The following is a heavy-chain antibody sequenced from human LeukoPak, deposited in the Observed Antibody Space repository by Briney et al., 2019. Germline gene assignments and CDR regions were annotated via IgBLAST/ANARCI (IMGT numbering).Heavy chain of an antibody. CDR3: AKDLERHIVVVTASAVDY. V-gene: IGHV3-48*04. D-gene: IGHD2-21*02. CDR2: IGSSSSTI. Sequence: GGSLRLSCAASGFTFRTYGMTWVRQAPGKGLEWVSYIGSSSSTIYYADSVKGRFTISRDNAKNSLYLQMNSLRAEDTAVYYCAKDLERHIVVVTASAVDYWGQGTLVTVSS. CDR1: GFTFRTYG. J-gene: IGHJ4*02.